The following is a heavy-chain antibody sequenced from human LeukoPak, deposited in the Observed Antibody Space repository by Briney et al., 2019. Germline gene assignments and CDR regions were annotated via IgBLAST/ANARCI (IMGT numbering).Heavy chain of an antibody. Sequence: SQTLSLTCTVSGASIGSGDYYWSWIRQPPGEGLDWIGYIYYTGSTNYNPSLKSRLTISVDTSKNQFSLKLSSVTAADTAVYYCARYSWGYSYRFDFWGQGTLVTVSS. CDR2: IYYTGST. J-gene: IGHJ4*02. V-gene: IGHV4-30-4*08. D-gene: IGHD5-18*01. CDR1: GASIGSGDYY. CDR3: ARYSWGYSYRFDF.